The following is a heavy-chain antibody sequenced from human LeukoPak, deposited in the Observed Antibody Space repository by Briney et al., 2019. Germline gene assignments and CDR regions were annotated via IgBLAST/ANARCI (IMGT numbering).Heavy chain of an antibody. V-gene: IGHV1-18*01. CDR1: GYTFTSYG. Sequence: ASVKVSCKASGYTFTSYGISWVRQAPGQGLEWMGWISAYNGNTNYAQKLQGRVTMTTDTSTSTAYMELRSLRSDDTAVYYCARDQSGVVISSDYYYYYYMDVWGKGTTVTVSS. CDR2: ISAYNGNT. J-gene: IGHJ6*03. CDR3: ARDQSGVVISSDYYYYYYMDV. D-gene: IGHD3-3*01.